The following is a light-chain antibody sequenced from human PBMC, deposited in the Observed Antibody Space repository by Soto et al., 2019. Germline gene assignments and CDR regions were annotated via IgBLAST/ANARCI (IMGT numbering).Light chain of an antibody. CDR2: DAS. V-gene: IGKV3-11*01. Sequence: EIVLTQSPATLSLSPGERATLSCRASQSVSSYLAWYQQKPGQAPRLLIYDASNRATGIPARFSGSGSGTDFTLTISSLEPEDFAVYYCQQRSSWPLLTFGGGNKVEI. CDR3: QQRSSWPLLT. J-gene: IGKJ4*01. CDR1: QSVSSY.